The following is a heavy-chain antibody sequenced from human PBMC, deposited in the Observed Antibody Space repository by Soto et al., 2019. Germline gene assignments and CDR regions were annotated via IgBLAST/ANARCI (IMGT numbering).Heavy chain of an antibody. CDR3: VRQQYDFLVDP. Sequence: GGSLRPSCAASGFSFSTYNMNWVRQAPGKGLEWVSSIDASSTHIYYADSVKGRFTISRDNGKSSLYLQMDSLRAEDTALYYCVRQQYDFLVDPWGQGTLVTVSS. CDR2: IDASSTHI. V-gene: IGHV3-21*01. D-gene: IGHD3-16*01. CDR1: GFSFSTYN. J-gene: IGHJ5*02.